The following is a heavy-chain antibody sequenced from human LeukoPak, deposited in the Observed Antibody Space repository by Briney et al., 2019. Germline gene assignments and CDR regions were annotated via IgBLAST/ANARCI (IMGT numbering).Heavy chain of an antibody. CDR2: INRDGSST. Sequence: GGSLRLSCAASGFTFSGYWMHWVRHAPGKGLVWVSRINRDGSSTSYADSVKGRFTISRDNAKNTLYLQMNSLRAEDTAVYYCVALAATVDYWGQGTLVTVSS. CDR3: VALAATVDY. V-gene: IGHV3-74*01. D-gene: IGHD6-25*01. J-gene: IGHJ4*02. CDR1: GFTFSGYW.